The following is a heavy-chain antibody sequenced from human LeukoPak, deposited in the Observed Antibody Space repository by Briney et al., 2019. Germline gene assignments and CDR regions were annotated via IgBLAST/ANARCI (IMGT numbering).Heavy chain of an antibody. J-gene: IGHJ6*03. CDR1: GYTFTSYD. CDR3: AREHYDFWSGRPYYYMDV. D-gene: IGHD3-3*01. CDR2: MNPNSGNT. V-gene: IGHV1-8*03. Sequence: GASVKVSCKASGYTFTSYDINWVRQSTGQGLEWMGWMNPNSGNTGYAQKFQGRVTITRNTSISTAYMELSSLRSEDTAVYYCAREHYDFWSGRPYYYMDVWGKGTTVTVSS.